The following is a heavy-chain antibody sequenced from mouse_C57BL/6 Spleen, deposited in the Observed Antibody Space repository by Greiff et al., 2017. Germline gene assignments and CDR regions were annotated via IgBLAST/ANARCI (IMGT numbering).Heavy chain of an antibody. J-gene: IGHJ2*01. V-gene: IGHV14-2*01. CDR2: IDPEDGET. CDR1: GFNIKDYY. D-gene: IGHD1-1*01. CDR3: GRAALCGSPYFDY. Sequence: VQLQQSGAELVKPGASVKLSCTASGFNIKDYYMHWVKQRTEQGLEWIGRIDPEDGETKYAPKFQGKATITADTSSNTADLQLSSLTSEDTAVYYWGRAALCGSPYFDYWGQGTTLTVSA.